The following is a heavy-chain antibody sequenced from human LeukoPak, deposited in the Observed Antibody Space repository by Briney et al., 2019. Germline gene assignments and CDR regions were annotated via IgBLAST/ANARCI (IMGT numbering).Heavy chain of an antibody. V-gene: IGHV3-21*01. J-gene: IGHJ4*02. CDR2: ISSSSSYI. CDR3: ASYDFWSGSGTVIDY. D-gene: IGHD3-3*01. CDR1: VFTFISYI. Sequence: GGSLRLSCAASVFTFISYIMNWVRQAPGKGLEWVSSISSSSSYIYYADSVKGRFTISRDNAKNSLYLQMNSLRAEDTAVYYCASYDFWSGSGTVIDYWGQGTLVTVSS.